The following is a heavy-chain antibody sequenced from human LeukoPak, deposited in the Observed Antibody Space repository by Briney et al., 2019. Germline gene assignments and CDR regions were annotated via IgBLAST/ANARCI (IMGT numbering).Heavy chain of an antibody. V-gene: IGHV3-66*01. CDR2: IYSGGST. CDR3: ARYYGDYSFDY. Sequence: GGSLRLSCAASGFTVSSNYMSWVRQAPGKGLEWVSVIYSGGSTYYADSVKGRFTISRDNSKNTLYLQMNSLRAEDTAVYYCARYYGDYSFDYWGQGTLVTVSS. D-gene: IGHD4-17*01. J-gene: IGHJ4*02. CDR1: GFTVSSNY.